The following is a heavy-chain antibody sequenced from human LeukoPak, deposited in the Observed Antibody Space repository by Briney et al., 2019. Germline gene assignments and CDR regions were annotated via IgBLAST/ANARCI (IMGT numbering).Heavy chain of an antibody. CDR1: GFTITSYA. CDR3: AKQLDSGNYYPTGDDY. J-gene: IGHJ4*02. CDR2: ISARGADT. V-gene: IGHV3-23*01. Sequence: GGSLRLSCAASGFTITSYATSWVRQAPGKGLEWVSAISARGADTYYADSVKGRFTISRDTSKNTLYLQMNSLRDEDTGVYYCAKQLDSGNYYPTGDDYWGQGTLVTVSS. D-gene: IGHD3-10*01.